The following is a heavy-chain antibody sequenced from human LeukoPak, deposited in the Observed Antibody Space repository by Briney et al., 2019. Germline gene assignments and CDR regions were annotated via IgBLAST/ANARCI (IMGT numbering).Heavy chain of an antibody. CDR2: IYDSGST. CDR3: ARYYGP. D-gene: IGHD3-16*01. J-gene: IGHJ5*02. V-gene: IGHV4-38-2*01. CDR1: GFTFSSYA. Sequence: GSLRLSCAASGFTFSSYAMSWVRQAPGKGLEWIGSIYDSGSTYYNPSLKSRVTISVDTPKNQFSLKLNSVTAADTAVYYCARYYGPWGQGTLVTVSS.